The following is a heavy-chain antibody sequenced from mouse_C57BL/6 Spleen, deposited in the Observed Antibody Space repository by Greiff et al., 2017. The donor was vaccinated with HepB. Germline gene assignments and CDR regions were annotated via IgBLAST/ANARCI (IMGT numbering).Heavy chain of an antibody. CDR2: IDPENGDT. CDR3: TTAGSSPLDAMDY. J-gene: IGHJ4*01. D-gene: IGHD1-1*01. CDR1: GFNIKDDY. V-gene: IGHV14-4*01. Sequence: VQLQQSGAELVRPGASVKLSCTASGFNIKDDYMHWVKQRPEQGLEWIGWIDPENGDTEYASKFQGKATITADTSSNTAYLQLSSLTSEDTAVYYCTTAGSSPLDAMDYWGQGTSVTVSS.